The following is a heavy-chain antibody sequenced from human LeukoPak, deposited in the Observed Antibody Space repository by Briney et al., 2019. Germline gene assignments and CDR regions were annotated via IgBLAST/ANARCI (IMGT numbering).Heavy chain of an antibody. Sequence: SETLSLTCAVSGAFITNSHWWSWARQPPGKGLEWIGEIYHSGTTNYNPSLKSRLTISVDTSKNQFSLRLNSVTAADTAIYYCARGQGIDYGDYVGWVDYWGQGTLVTVSS. CDR3: ARGQGIDYGDYVGWVDY. CDR1: GAFITNSHW. D-gene: IGHD4-17*01. J-gene: IGHJ4*02. V-gene: IGHV4-4*02. CDR2: IYHSGTT.